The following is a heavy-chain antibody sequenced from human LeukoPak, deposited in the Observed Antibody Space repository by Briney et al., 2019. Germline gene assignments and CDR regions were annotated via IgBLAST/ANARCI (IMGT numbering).Heavy chain of an antibody. Sequence: GGSLRLSCAASGFTFSSYGMHWVRQAPGKGLEWVAVIWYDGSNKYYADSVKGRFTISRDNSKNTLYLQMNSLRAEDTAVYYCARSRGYCGGDCFGAFDIWGQGTMVTVSS. J-gene: IGHJ3*02. CDR2: IWYDGSNK. CDR3: ARSRGYCGGDCFGAFDI. V-gene: IGHV3-33*01. D-gene: IGHD2-21*02. CDR1: GFTFSSYG.